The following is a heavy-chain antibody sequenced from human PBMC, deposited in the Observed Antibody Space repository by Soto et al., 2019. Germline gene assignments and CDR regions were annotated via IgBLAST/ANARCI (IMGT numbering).Heavy chain of an antibody. D-gene: IGHD5-18*01. J-gene: IGHJ6*02. V-gene: IGHV5-51*01. Sequence: PGESLKISCKGSGYSFTSYWIGWVRQVPGKGLEWMGIIYPGDSDTRYSPSFQGQVTISADKSISTAYLQWSSLKASDTAMYYCARQISSGVTAMARPGYYYYGMDVWGQGTTVTVSS. CDR1: GYSFTSYW. CDR2: IYPGDSDT. CDR3: ARQISSGVTAMARPGYYYYGMDV.